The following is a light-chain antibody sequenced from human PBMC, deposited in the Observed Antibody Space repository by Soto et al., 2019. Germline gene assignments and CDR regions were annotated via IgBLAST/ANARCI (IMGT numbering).Light chain of an antibody. Sequence: EIVMTQSPATLSVSPGERATLSCRASQSISSKVGWYQQKPGQAPRLLIYGAPTRATGVPPRFSGSGSGTEFTLTISSLQSEDFAVYYCQQYNIWSSITFGQGTRLEIK. CDR2: GAP. CDR3: QQYNIWSSIT. CDR1: QSISSK. V-gene: IGKV3-15*01. J-gene: IGKJ5*01.